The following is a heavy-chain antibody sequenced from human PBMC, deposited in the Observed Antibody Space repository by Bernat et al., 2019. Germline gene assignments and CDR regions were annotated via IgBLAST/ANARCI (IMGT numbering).Heavy chain of an antibody. V-gene: IGHV3-33*01. D-gene: IGHD2-15*01. CDR3: ARLMESLGYCSGGSCYYFDY. Sequence: QVQLVESGGGVVQPGRSLRLSCAASGFTFSSYGMHWVRQAPGKGLEWVAVIWYDGSNKYYADSVKGRFTISRDNSKNTLYLQMNSLRAEDTTVYYCARLMESLGYCSGGSCYYFDYWGQGTLVTVSS. J-gene: IGHJ4*02. CDR1: GFTFSSYG. CDR2: IWYDGSNK.